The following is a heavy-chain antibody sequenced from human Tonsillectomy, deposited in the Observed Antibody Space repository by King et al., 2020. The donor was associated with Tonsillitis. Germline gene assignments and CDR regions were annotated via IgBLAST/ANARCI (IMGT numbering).Heavy chain of an antibody. Sequence: VQLVESGGGVGQPGGSLRLSCVASGFSFSSYAMHWVRQAPGKGLEWVTVTSYDGTGEYYADSVKGRFTVSRDNSKSTLYLQMDTLGTEDTALYYCAKDKGPLGVLGHDHWGRGTLVTVSS. CDR2: TSYDGTGE. J-gene: IGHJ4*02. CDR1: GFSFSSYA. D-gene: IGHD3-16*01. CDR3: AKDKGPLGVLGHDH. V-gene: IGHV3-30*01.